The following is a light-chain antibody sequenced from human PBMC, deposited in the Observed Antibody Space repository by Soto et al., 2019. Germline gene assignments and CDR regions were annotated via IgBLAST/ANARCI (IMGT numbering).Light chain of an antibody. J-gene: IGLJ1*01. CDR2: EVS. CDR1: TSDLGGYNY. CDR3: SSYTGSNIRYV. V-gene: IGLV2-14*01. Sequence: QSCLTQPASVSWSPGQSITISGTGTTSDLGGYNYVSWYQQHPGKVPKLMIYEVSDRPSGVSNRFSGSKSGNTASLTISGLQAEDEADYYCSSYTGSNIRYVFGTGTKVTVL.